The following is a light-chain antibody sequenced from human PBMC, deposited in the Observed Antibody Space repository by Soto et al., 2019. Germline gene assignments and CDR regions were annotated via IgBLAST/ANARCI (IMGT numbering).Light chain of an antibody. CDR3: CSYVGDPYV. CDR2: EGY. V-gene: IGLV2-23*01. CDR1: ISDVVSYNS. Sequence: TQPASVSGSPGQSVAISCTGTISDVVSYNSVSWYQQHPGKAPKLIIYEGYKRPSGVSDRFSGSKSGNTASLTISGLQAEDEADYYCCSYVGDPYVFGTGTKVTVL. J-gene: IGLJ1*01.